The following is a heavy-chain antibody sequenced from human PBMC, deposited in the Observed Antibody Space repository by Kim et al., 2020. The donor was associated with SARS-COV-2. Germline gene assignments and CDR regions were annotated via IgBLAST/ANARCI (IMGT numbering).Heavy chain of an antibody. Sequence: GGSLRLSCAASGFTFSSYAMHWVRQAPGKGLEWVAVISYDGSNKYYADSVKGRFTISRDNSKNTLYLQMNSLRAEDTAVYYCARDHRITIFGGPPRGAFDIWGQGTMVTVSS. V-gene: IGHV3-30-3*01. CDR3: ARDHRITIFGGPPRGAFDI. CDR2: ISYDGSNK. CDR1: GFTFSSYA. J-gene: IGHJ3*02. D-gene: IGHD3-3*01.